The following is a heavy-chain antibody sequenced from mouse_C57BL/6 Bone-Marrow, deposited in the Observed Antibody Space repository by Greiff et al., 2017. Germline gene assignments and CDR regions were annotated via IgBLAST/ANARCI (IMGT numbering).Heavy chain of an antibody. J-gene: IGHJ2*01. Sequence: VQLKESGAELVRPGASVKLSCTASGFNIKDDYIHWVKQRPEQGLEWIGWIDPEIGDTEYASKFQGKATITADTSSSTAYLQLSSLTSEDTAVYYCSTWDGNYFDFWGQGTPLTVAS. D-gene: IGHD2-1*01. CDR2: IDPEIGDT. V-gene: IGHV14-4*01. CDR1: GFNIKDDY. CDR3: STWDGNYFDF.